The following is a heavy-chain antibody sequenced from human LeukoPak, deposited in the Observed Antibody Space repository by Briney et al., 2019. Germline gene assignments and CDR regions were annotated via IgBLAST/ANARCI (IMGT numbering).Heavy chain of an antibody. Sequence: GGSLRLSCAASGFTFSSHAMSWVRQAPGKGLEWVSAISGSGGSTYYADSVKGRFTISRDNSKNTLYLQMNSLRAEDTAVYYCAKGGWLYYYGMDVWGQGTTVTVSS. D-gene: IGHD5-12*01. J-gene: IGHJ6*02. CDR3: AKGGWLYYYGMDV. CDR1: GFTFSSHA. CDR2: ISGSGGST. V-gene: IGHV3-23*01.